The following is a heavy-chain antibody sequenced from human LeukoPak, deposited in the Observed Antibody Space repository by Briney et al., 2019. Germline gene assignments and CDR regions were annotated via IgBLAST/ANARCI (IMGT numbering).Heavy chain of an antibody. D-gene: IGHD6-13*01. V-gene: IGHV4-38-2*02. Sequence: PSETLSLTCIVSGYSISSGYYWGWIRQPPGKGLEWIGNIHHSGSTYYNPSLKSRVTISLDTSKNQLSLKLSSVTAAVTAVYYCARVAAGIGFFQHWGQGTLVTVSS. CDR2: IHHSGST. CDR1: GYSISSGYY. J-gene: IGHJ1*01. CDR3: ARVAAGIGFFQH.